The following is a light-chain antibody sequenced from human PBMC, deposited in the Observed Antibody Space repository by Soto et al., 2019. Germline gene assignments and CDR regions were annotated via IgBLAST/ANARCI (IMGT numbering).Light chain of an antibody. Sequence: QSALTQPPSASGSPGQSVTISCTGTSSDVGGYNYVSWYQQHLGKAPKLMIYEVSKRPSGVPDRFSGSKSGNTASLTVSGLQAEDEADYYCNSYAGSNNFLFGTGTKVTVL. CDR2: EVS. CDR3: NSYAGSNNFL. CDR1: SSDVGGYNY. V-gene: IGLV2-8*01. J-gene: IGLJ1*01.